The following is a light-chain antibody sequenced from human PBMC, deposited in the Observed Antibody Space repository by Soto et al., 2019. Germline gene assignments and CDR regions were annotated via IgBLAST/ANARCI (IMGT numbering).Light chain of an antibody. Sequence: QSVLTQPASVSGSPGQSITISCTGTSSDVGGYNYVSWYQQHPGKAPKLMIYDVSNRPSGVSNRFSGSKSGNTASLTISGLQAEDEADYYCRSYTSSRIRVFGGGTQLTVL. CDR3: RSYTSSRIRV. J-gene: IGLJ2*01. V-gene: IGLV2-14*01. CDR2: DVS. CDR1: SSDVGGYNY.